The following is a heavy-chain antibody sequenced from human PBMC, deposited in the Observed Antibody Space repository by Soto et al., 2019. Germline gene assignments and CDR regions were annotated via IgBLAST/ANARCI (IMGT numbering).Heavy chain of an antibody. CDR2: IIPIFGTA. CDR1: GGTFSSYA. CDR3: ARRQYDFWSGYWGDYYYYGMDV. V-gene: IGHV1-69*06. Sequence: SVKVSCKASGGTFSSYAISWVRQAPGQGLEWMGGIIPIFGTANYAQKFQGRVTITADKSTSTAYMELSSLRSEDTAVYYCARRQYDFWSGYWGDYYYYGMDVWGQGTTVTVSS. J-gene: IGHJ6*02. D-gene: IGHD3-3*01.